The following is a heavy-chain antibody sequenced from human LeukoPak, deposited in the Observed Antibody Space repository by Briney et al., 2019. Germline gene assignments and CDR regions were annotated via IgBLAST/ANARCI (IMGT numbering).Heavy chain of an antibody. CDR3: AREVPVGRRYWFDP. CDR2: IYHSGST. CDR1: GGSISSGGYS. J-gene: IGHJ5*02. V-gene: IGHV4-30-2*01. Sequence: SETLSLTCAVSGGSISSGGYSWSWIRQPPGKGLEWIGYIYHSGSTYYNPSLKSRVTISVDRSKNQFSLKLSSVTAADTAVYYCAREVPVGRRYWFDPWGQGTLVTVSS.